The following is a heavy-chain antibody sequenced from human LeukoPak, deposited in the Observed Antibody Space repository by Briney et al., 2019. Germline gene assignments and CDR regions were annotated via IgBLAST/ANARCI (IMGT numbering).Heavy chain of an antibody. CDR2: INHRGGT. CDR3: VRELAVARAAFDM. CDR1: GGSFSGYY. V-gene: IGHV4-34*01. J-gene: IGHJ3*02. D-gene: IGHD6-19*01. Sequence: SETLSLTCAVYGGSFSGYYWSWIRQSPGKGMEWIGEINHRGGTNYNPSLKSRVIMSVDTSKNQFSLKLSSVTAADTAVYYCVRELAVARAAFDMRGQGTMVTVSS.